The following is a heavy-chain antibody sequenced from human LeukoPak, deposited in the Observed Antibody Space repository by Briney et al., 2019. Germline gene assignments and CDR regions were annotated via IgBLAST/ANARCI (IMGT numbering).Heavy chain of an antibody. Sequence: SVKVSCKASGGTFSSYAISWVRQAPGQGLEWMGGIIPIFGTANYAQKFQGRVTITADESTSTAYMELSSLRSEDTAVYYCAREPGGTYYYDSSNRESRLDPWGQGTLVTVSS. CDR2: IIPIFGTA. CDR3: AREPGGTYYYDSSNRESRLDP. J-gene: IGHJ5*02. CDR1: GGTFSSYA. V-gene: IGHV1-69*13. D-gene: IGHD3-22*01.